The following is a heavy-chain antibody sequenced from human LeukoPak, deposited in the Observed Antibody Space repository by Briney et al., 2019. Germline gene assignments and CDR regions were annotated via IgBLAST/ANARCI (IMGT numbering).Heavy chain of an antibody. D-gene: IGHD1-26*01. CDR1: GFTFSSYW. CDR2: INQDGSEK. Sequence: GGSLRLSCAASGFTFSSYWMCWVRQAPGKGRDGVANINQDGSEKYYVDSVKGRFTISRDNAKNSLYLQMNSLRAEDTAVYYCARMRSYYTGFDYWGQGTLVTVSS. J-gene: IGHJ4*02. CDR3: ARMRSYYTGFDY. V-gene: IGHV3-7*01.